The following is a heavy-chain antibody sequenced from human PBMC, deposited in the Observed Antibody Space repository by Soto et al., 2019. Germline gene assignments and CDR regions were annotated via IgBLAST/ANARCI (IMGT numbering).Heavy chain of an antibody. J-gene: IGHJ4*02. CDR2: ISAYNGNT. CDR3: ARVLLRYFDWSYYYFDY. CDR1: GYTFTSYG. Sequence: GASVKVSCKASGYTFTSYGISWVRQAPGQGLEWMGWISAYNGNTNYAQKLQGRVTMTTDTSTGTAYMELRSLRSDDTAVYYCARVLLRYFDWSYYYFDYWGQGTLVTVSS. D-gene: IGHD3-9*01. V-gene: IGHV1-18*01.